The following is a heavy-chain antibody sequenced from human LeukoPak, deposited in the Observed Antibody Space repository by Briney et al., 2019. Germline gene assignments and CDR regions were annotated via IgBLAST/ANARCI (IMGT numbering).Heavy chain of an antibody. CDR1: SDSISSGGYY. D-gene: IGHD4-11*01. CDR3: ARDRDYRGVDP. CDR2: ISYSGGT. J-gene: IGHJ5*02. Sequence: PSETLSLTCTVSSDSISSGGYYWNWIRQPPGKGLEWIGYISYSGGTYYNPSLKSRVTISVDTSKNQFSLKLSSVTAADTAVYYCARDRDYRGVDPWAHGTLVTVSS. V-gene: IGHV4-30-4*01.